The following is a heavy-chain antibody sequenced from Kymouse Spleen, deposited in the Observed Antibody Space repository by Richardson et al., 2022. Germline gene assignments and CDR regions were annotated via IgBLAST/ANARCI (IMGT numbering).Heavy chain of an antibody. Sequence: EVQLVESGGGLVKPGGSLRLSCAASGFTFSNAWMSWVRQAPGKGLEWVGRIKSKTDGGTTDYAAPVKGRFTISRDDSKNTLYLQMNSLKTEDTAVYYCTTGPEVLWFGELPSYYFDYWGQGTLVTVSS. V-gene: IGHV3-15*01. CDR1: GFTFSNAW. D-gene: IGHD3-10*01. J-gene: IGHJ4*02. CDR3: TTGPEVLWFGELPSYYFDY. CDR2: IKSKTDGGTT.